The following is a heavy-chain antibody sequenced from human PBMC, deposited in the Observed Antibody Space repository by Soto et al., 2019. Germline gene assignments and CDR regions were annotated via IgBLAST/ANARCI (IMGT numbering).Heavy chain of an antibody. V-gene: IGHV4-59*08. CDR3: ARLPDYGGNSGRGY. D-gene: IGHD4-17*01. J-gene: IGHJ4*02. CDR1: GGSISSYY. Sequence: SETLSLTCTVSGGSISSYYCSWIRQPPGKGLEWIGYIYYSGSTNYNPSLKSRVTKSVDTSKNQFSLKLSSVTAADMAVYYCARLPDYGGNSGRGYGGQGTLGTSPQ. CDR2: IYYSGST.